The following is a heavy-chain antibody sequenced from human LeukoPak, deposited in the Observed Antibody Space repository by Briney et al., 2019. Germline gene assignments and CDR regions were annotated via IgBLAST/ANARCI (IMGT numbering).Heavy chain of an antibody. CDR2: ISHSGST. D-gene: IGHD2-15*01. V-gene: IGHV4-34*01. CDR3: ARSVVVAATPTDY. CDR1: GGSFSGYY. J-gene: IGHJ4*02. Sequence: PSETLSLTCAVYGGSFSGYYWSWIRQPPGKGLEWIGEISHSGSTNYNPSRKSRVTISVDTSKNQFPLKLSSVTAADTAVYYCARSVVVAATPTDYWGQGTLVTVSS.